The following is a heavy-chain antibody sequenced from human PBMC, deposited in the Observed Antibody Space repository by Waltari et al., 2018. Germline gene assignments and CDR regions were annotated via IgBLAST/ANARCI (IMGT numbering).Heavy chain of an antibody. V-gene: IGHV4-39*02. CDR1: GGSIINNNYY. CDR3: ARDYDSSGYYYDY. J-gene: IGHJ4*02. Sequence: QLQLQESGPGLVKPSETLSLTCTVSGGSIINNNYYWGCIRQPPGKGLEWIGSIFYRGSTHYNPSLKSRVTMSVDTSKNQFSLKLSSVTAADTARYYCARDYDSSGYYYDYWGQGVLVTVSS. D-gene: IGHD3-22*01. CDR2: IFYRGST.